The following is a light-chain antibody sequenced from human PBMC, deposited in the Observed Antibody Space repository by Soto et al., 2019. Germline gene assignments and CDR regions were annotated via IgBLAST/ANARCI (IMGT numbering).Light chain of an antibody. CDR2: GAS. J-gene: IGKJ5*01. Sequence: ENVLTQSPGTLSLSPGERATLSCRASQSVSSSYLAWYQQKPGQAPRLLIYGASTRATGIPARFSGSGSGTEFTLTISSLEPEDFAVYYCQQRSNWPPITFGQGTRLEIK. V-gene: IGKV3D-20*02. CDR1: QSVSSSY. CDR3: QQRSNWPPIT.